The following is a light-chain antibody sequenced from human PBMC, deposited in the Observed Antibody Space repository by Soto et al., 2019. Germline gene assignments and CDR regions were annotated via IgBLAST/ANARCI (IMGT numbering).Light chain of an antibody. Sequence: QSALTQPASVSGSPGQSITISCTGTSSDVGTYNYVSWYQQHSGKATKLMIYEVSNRPSGVSNRFSGSKSGNTASLTISGLHAEDEADYYCSAYTSSLTRYVFGSGTKLTVL. J-gene: IGLJ1*01. CDR3: SAYTSSLTRYV. CDR1: SSDVGTYNY. V-gene: IGLV2-14*01. CDR2: EVS.